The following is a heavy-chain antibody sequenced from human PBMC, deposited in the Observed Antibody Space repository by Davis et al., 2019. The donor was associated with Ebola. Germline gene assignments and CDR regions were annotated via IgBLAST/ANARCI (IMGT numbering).Heavy chain of an antibody. J-gene: IGHJ4*02. V-gene: IGHV4-59*08. CDR1: GGSISSYY. CDR2: IYYSGST. CDR3: ARLRFLEWLLVDY. Sequence: PSETLSLTCTVSGGSISSYYWSWIRQPPGKGLEWIGYIYYSGSTNYNPSLKSRVTISVDTSKNQFSLKLSSVTAADTAVYYCARLRFLEWLLVDYWGQGTLVTVSS. D-gene: IGHD3-3*01.